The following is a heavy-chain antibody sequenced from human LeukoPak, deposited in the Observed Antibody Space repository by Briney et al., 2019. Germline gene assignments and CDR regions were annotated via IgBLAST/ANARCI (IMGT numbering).Heavy chain of an antibody. Sequence: GPLRLSCAASGFTFSSYSMNWVRQAPGKGLEWVSYISSSSTIYYADSVKGRFTISRDNAKNSLYLQMNSLRAEDTAVYYCARDLAALYYDFWSGHGDYYMDVWGKGTTVTVSS. CDR2: ISSSSTI. D-gene: IGHD3-3*01. J-gene: IGHJ6*03. V-gene: IGHV3-48*04. CDR1: GFTFSSYS. CDR3: ARDLAALYYDFWSGHGDYYMDV.